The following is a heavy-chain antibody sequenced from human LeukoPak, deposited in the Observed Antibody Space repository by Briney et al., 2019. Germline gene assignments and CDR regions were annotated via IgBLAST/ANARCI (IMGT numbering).Heavy chain of an antibody. D-gene: IGHD3-16*01. J-gene: IGHJ4*02. CDR1: GFTFSSYT. CDR3: ARGGSDYDYVWGSPNQN. V-gene: IGHV3-21*01. CDR2: ISSTSTYI. Sequence: GGSLRLSCAASGFTFSSYTMNWVRQAPGKGLEWVSSISSTSTYIYYADSVKGRFTTSRDNAKNSLYLQMSTLRAEDTAVYYCARGGSDYDYVWGSPNQNWGQGTLVTVST.